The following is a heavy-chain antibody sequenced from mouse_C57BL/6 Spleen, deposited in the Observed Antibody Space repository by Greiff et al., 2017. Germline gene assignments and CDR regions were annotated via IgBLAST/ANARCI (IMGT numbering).Heavy chain of an antibody. CDR3: TRDRDGYYVGY. D-gene: IGHD2-3*01. CDR1: GYTFTDYE. J-gene: IGHJ2*01. Sequence: SGAELVRPGASVTLSCKASGYTFTDYEMHWVKQTPVHGLEWIGAIDPETGGTAYNQKFKGKAILTADKSSSTAYMELRSLTSEDSAVYYCTRDRDGYYVGYWGQGTTLTVSS. CDR2: IDPETGGT. V-gene: IGHV1-15*01.